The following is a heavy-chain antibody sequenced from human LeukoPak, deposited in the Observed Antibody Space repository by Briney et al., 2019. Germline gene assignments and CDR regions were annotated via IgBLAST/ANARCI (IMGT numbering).Heavy chain of an antibody. V-gene: IGHV3-7*01. J-gene: IGHJ4*02. D-gene: IGHD7-27*01. CDR2: IKEDGSTK. CDR3: VRDPDWGPIDY. CDR1: GFTFSNFW. Sequence: GGSLRLSCAASGFTFSNFWMSWVRQAPGKGLEWVADIKEDGSTKLFVDSMRGRFTISRDNAKNSLYLQMNSLRVEDTGVYYCVRDPDWGPIDYWGRGILLTVTS.